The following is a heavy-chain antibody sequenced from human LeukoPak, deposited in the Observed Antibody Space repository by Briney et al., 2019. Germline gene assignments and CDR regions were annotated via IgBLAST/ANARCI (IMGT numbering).Heavy chain of an antibody. CDR1: GFTFSNAW. J-gene: IGHJ4*02. Sequence: GGSLRLSCAASGFTFSNAWMSWVRQAPGKGLEWVSVIYSGGSTYYADSVKGRFTISRDNSKNTLYLQMNSLRAEDTAVYYCARDRVGATPYFDYWGQGTPVTVSS. CDR3: ARDRVGATPYFDY. D-gene: IGHD1-26*01. V-gene: IGHV3-66*01. CDR2: IYSGGST.